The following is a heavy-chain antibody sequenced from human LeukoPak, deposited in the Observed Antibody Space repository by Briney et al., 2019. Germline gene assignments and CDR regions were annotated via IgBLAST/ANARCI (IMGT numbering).Heavy chain of an antibody. Sequence: HPSETLSLTCTVSGGSISSYYWSWIRQPPGKGLEWIGYIYYSGSTDYNPSLKSRVTISVDTSKNQFSLKLSSVTAADTAVYYCARHTFTGSDYWGQGTLVTVSS. D-gene: IGHD3-10*01. V-gene: IGHV4-59*08. CDR1: GGSISSYY. J-gene: IGHJ4*02. CDR3: ARHTFTGSDY. CDR2: IYYSGST.